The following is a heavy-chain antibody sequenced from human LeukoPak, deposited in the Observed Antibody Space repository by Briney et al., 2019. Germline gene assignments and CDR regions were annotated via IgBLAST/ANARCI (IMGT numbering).Heavy chain of an antibody. CDR1: GGSISSYY. J-gene: IGHJ4*02. V-gene: IGHV4-4*07. CDR3: ARVREAETNPCPDY. CDR2: IYTSGST. D-gene: IGHD1-14*01. Sequence: PSETLSLTCTVSGGSISSYYWSWIRQPAGKGLEWIGRIYTSGSTNYNPSLKSRVTMSVDTSKNQFSLKLSSVTAADTAVYYCARVREAETNPCPDYWGQGTLVTVSS.